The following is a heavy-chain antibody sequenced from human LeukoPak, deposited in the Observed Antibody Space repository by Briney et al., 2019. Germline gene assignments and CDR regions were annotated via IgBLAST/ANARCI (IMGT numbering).Heavy chain of an antibody. Sequence: GGSLRLSCAASGFTFKNYAMNWIRQAPGKGLEWVSSISSSTSYIYYADSVKGRLTISKDNAKNSLYLQMNSLRAEDTAVYYCARAGGSTVSHSDYWGQGTLVTVSS. CDR2: ISSSTSYI. CDR1: GFTFKNYA. J-gene: IGHJ4*02. V-gene: IGHV3-21*01. CDR3: ARAGGSTVSHSDY. D-gene: IGHD4-17*01.